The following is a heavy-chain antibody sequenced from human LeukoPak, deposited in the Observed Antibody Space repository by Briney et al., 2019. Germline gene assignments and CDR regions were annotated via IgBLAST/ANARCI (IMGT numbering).Heavy chain of an antibody. J-gene: IGHJ4*02. CDR1: GYTFTGYY. V-gene: IGHV1-69*13. Sequence: ASVKVSCKASGYTFTGYYMHRVRQAPGQGLEWMGGIIPIFGTANYAQKFQGRVTITADESTSTAYMELSSLRSEDTAVYYCARAGSTVTANIDYWGQGTLVTVSS. CDR2: IIPIFGTA. D-gene: IGHD4-17*01. CDR3: ARAGSTVTANIDY.